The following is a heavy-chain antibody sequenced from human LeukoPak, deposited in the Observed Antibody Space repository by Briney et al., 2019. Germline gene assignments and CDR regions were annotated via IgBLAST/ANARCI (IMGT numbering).Heavy chain of an antibody. CDR1: GGTFSSYA. CDR3: ARGRPDYDYVWGSYRYMEPKFDY. J-gene: IGHJ4*02. CDR2: IIPIFGTA. D-gene: IGHD3-16*02. Sequence: SVKVSCKASGGTFSSYAISWVRQAPGQGLEWMGGIIPIFGTANYAQKFQGRVTITADESTSTAYMELSSLRSEDTAVYYCARGRPDYDYVWGSYRYMEPKFDYWGQGTLVTVSS. V-gene: IGHV1-69*13.